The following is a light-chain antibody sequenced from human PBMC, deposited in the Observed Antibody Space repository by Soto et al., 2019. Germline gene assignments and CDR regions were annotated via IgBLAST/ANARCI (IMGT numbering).Light chain of an antibody. CDR2: DAS. V-gene: IGKV1-5*01. J-gene: IGKJ1*01. Sequence: DIHMTQSPSTRSASVGDRVTITCRASQSISSRLAWYQQKPGKAPKLLIYDASSLESGVPSRFSGSGSGTEFTPTISSLQPDDFATYYCQQYNSYSPTFGQGTKVDIK. CDR1: QSISSR. CDR3: QQYNSYSPT.